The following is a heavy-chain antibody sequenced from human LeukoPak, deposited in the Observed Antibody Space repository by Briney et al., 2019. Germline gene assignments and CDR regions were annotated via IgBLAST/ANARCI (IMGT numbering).Heavy chain of an antibody. J-gene: IGHJ4*02. Sequence: SVKVSCKASGGTFSSYAISWVRQAPGQGLEWMGRIIPIFGTANYAQKSQGRVTITTDESTSTAYMELSSLRSEDTAVYYCASGYSYGYYFDYWGQGTLVTVSS. V-gene: IGHV1-69*05. CDR2: IIPIFGTA. CDR3: ASGYSYGYYFDY. D-gene: IGHD5-18*01. CDR1: GGTFSSYA.